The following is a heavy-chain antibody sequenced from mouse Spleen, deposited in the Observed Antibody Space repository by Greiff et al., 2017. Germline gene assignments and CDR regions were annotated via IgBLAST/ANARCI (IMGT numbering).Heavy chain of an antibody. V-gene: IGHV5-2*01. D-gene: IGHD2-4*01. Sequence: DVHLVESGGGLVQPGESLKLSCESNEYEFPSHDMSWVRKTPEKRLELVAAINSDGGSTYYPDTMERRFIISRDNTKKTLYLQMSSLRSEDTALYYCARHGGLRRGEGAMDYWGQGTSVTVSS. J-gene: IGHJ4*01. CDR3: ARHGGLRRGEGAMDY. CDR2: INSDGGST. CDR1: EYEFPSHD.